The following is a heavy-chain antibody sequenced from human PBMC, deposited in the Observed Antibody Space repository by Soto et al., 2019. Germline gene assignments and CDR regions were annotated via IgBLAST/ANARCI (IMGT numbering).Heavy chain of an antibody. CDR2: INAGNGNT. V-gene: IGHV1-3*05. CDR3: AGAGGVAADFDY. CDR1: GYTFTGYA. D-gene: IGHD6-19*01. J-gene: IGHJ4*02. Sequence: QVQLVQSGAEEKKPGASVKVSCKASGYTFTGYAMHWVRQAPGQRLEWMGWINAGNGNTKYSQKFQGRVTITRATSAITAYMVLSSLRSEVTAVYYCAGAGGVAADFDYWGQGALVTVSS.